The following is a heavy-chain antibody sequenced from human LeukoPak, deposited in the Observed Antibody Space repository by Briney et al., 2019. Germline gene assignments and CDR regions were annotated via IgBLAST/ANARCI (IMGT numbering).Heavy chain of an antibody. CDR1: GYTFTSYD. D-gene: IGHD5-18*01. V-gene: IGHV1-8*01. CDR2: MNPNSGNT. J-gene: IGHJ3*02. Sequence: ASVKVSCKASGYTFTSYDINWVRQATGQGLEWMGWMNPNSGNTGYAQKFQGRVTMTRNTSISTAYMELSSLRSEDTAVYYCARDRGYSYGYAFDIWGQGTMVTVSS. CDR3: ARDRGYSYGYAFDI.